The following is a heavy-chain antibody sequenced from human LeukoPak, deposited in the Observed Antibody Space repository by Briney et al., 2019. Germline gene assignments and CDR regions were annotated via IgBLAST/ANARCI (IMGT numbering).Heavy chain of an antibody. J-gene: IGHJ4*02. CDR2: ISSSGSTI. CDR1: GFTFSDYY. CDR3: ARDRFSGSYPLDY. V-gene: IGHV3-11*01. D-gene: IGHD1-26*01. Sequence: PGGSLRLSCAASGFTFSDYYMSWIRQAPGKGLEWVSYISSSGSTIYYADSVKGRFTISRDNAKNSLYLQMNSLRAEDTAVYYCARDRFSGSYPLDYWGQGTLVTVSS.